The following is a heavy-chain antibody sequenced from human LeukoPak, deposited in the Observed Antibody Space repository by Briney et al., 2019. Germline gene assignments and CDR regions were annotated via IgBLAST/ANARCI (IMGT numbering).Heavy chain of an antibody. V-gene: IGHV3-48*01. CDR3: ARTYAYDATGDRGH. CDR2: ISSSSSTI. Sequence: GGSLRLSCAASGFTFSSYSMNWVRQAPGKGLEWVSYISSSSSTIYYADSVKGRFTISRDNAKNSLYLQMNSLRAEDTAVYYCARTYAYDATGDRGHWGQGTLVTVSS. D-gene: IGHD3-16*01. J-gene: IGHJ4*02. CDR1: GFTFSSYS.